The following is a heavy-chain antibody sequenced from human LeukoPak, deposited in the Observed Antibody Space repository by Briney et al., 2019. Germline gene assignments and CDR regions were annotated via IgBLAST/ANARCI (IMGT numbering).Heavy chain of an antibody. D-gene: IGHD6-13*01. CDR2: INPNSGGT. V-gene: IGHV1-2*02. CDR3: ARDLQQLVLNWFDP. CDR1: GYTFTGYY. J-gene: IGHJ5*02. Sequence: GASVKVSCKASGYTFTGYYMHWVRQAPGQGLEWMGWINPNSGGTNYAQKFQGRVTMTRDTSISTAYMELGRLRSDDTAVYYCARDLQQLVLNWFDPWGQGTLVTVSS.